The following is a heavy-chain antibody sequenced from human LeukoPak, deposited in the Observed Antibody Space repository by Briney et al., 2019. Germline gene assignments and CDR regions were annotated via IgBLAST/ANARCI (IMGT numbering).Heavy chain of an antibody. Sequence: PGGSLRLSCAASGFTFSSYSMNWLRQAPGKGLEWVSSISSSSSYVYYADSVKGRFTISRDNAKNSLYLQMNSLRAEDTAVYYCARDRAPGSGSYDAFDIWGQGTMVAVSS. CDR2: ISSSSSYV. CDR1: GFTFSSYS. V-gene: IGHV3-21*01. J-gene: IGHJ3*02. CDR3: ARDRAPGSGSYDAFDI. D-gene: IGHD3-10*01.